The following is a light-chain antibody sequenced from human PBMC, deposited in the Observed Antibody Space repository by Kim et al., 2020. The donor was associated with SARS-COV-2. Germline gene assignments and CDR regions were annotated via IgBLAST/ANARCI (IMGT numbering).Light chain of an antibody. CDR2: EDD. CDR3: QSYDNDNHGV. CDR1: SGSIDDNY. V-gene: IGLV6-57*03. Sequence: KTVTISCTRSSGSIDDNYVQWYQQRPGGVPTTVIYEDDQRPSGVPDRFSASIDTSSNSASLIISGLKTEDEADYYCQSYDNDNHGVFGGGTQLTVL. J-gene: IGLJ3*02.